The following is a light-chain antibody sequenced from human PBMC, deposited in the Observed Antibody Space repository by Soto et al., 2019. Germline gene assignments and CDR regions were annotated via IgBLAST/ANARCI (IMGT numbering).Light chain of an antibody. CDR1: QSVSTSY. J-gene: IGKJ1*01. CDR2: GAS. V-gene: IGKV3-20*01. CDR3: QQYGSSLRT. Sequence: EIVLTQSPGTLSLSPGERATLSCRASQSVSTSYLAWYQQKPGQAPRLLIYGASSRATGIPDRFSGSGSGTDFTLIISRLEPEDFAVYYCQQYGSSLRTFGQGTTVEIK.